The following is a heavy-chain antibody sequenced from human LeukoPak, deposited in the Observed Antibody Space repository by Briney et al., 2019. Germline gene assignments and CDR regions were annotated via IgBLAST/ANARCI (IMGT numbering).Heavy chain of an antibody. V-gene: IGHV4-61*01. D-gene: IGHD1-26*01. CDR2: IHFSGST. J-gene: IGHJ4*02. CDR3: AGDLGGIYFDY. CDR1: GGSISSSSYY. Sequence: SETLSLTCTVSGGSISSSSYYWGWIRQPPGKGLEWIGSIHFSGSTNYNPSLRSRVTISVDTSKNQLSLKLSSVTAADTAVYYCAGDLGGIYFDYWGQGTLVTVSS.